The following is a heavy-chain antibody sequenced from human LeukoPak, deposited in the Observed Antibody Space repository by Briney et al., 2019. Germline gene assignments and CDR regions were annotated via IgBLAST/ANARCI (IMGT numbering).Heavy chain of an antibody. D-gene: IGHD3-9*01. J-gene: IGHJ6*04. CDR3: ARATYYDILTGYLYYYYGMDV. CDR1: GGTFSSYA. CDR2: IIPNFGTA. Sequence: SVKVSCKASGGTFSSYAISWVRQAPGQGLEWMGGIIPNFGTANYAQKFQGRVTITADKSTSTAYMELSSLRSEDTAVYYCARATYYDILTGYLYYYYGMDVWGKGTTVTVSS. V-gene: IGHV1-69*06.